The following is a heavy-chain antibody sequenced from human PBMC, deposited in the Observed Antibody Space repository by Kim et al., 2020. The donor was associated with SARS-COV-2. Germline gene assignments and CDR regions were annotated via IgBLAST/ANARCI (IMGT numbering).Heavy chain of an antibody. J-gene: IGHJ4*02. V-gene: IGHV3-48*03. D-gene: IGHD1-26*01. CDR3: ARSEFGSYTYAVYFDY. Sequence: SVKGRFTISRDNAKNSLYLQMNSLRAEDTAVYYCARSEFGSYTYAVYFDYWGQGTLVTVSS.